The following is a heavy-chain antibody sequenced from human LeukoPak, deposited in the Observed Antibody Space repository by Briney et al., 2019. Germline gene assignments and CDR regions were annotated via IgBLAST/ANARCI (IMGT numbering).Heavy chain of an antibody. CDR3: ARDRQPYYHYYGMDV. V-gene: IGHV3-30-3*01. J-gene: IGHJ6*02. CDR1: GFTFSSYA. Sequence: GRSLRLSCAASGFTFSSYAMHWVRQAPGKGLERVAVISFDGSKTYYADSMKGRCTISRDNSKNTLYLQMNSLRAEDTAAYYCARDRQPYYHYYGMDVWGQGTTVSVSS. D-gene: IGHD6-6*01. CDR2: ISFDGSKT.